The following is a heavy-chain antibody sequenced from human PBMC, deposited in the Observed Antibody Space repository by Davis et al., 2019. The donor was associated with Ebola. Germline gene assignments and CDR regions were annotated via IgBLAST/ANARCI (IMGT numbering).Heavy chain of an antibody. Sequence: SVKVSCKASGGTFSSYAISWVRQAPGQGLEWMGGIIPIFGTANYAQKFQGRVTITADESTSTAYMELSSLRSEDTAVYYCASGYCSSTSCYLPHFDYWGQGTLVTVSS. CDR2: IIPIFGTA. CDR1: GGTFSSYA. CDR3: ASGYCSSTSCYLPHFDY. J-gene: IGHJ4*02. D-gene: IGHD2-2*03. V-gene: IGHV1-69*13.